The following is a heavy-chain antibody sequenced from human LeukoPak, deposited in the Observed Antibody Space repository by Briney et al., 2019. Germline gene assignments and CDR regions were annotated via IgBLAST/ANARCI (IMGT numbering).Heavy chain of an antibody. CDR2: VAADGGST. V-gene: IGHV3-23*01. CDR1: GFTFSRYA. D-gene: IGHD3-22*01. Sequence: GGSLRLSCAASGFTFSRYAMTWVRQAPGKGLEWVSGVAADGGSTYYADSVKGQFTISRDNSRNTLYLQMNSLRAEDTALYYCARDLNSYDSSGYPDYWGQGTLVTVSS. J-gene: IGHJ4*02. CDR3: ARDLNSYDSSGYPDY.